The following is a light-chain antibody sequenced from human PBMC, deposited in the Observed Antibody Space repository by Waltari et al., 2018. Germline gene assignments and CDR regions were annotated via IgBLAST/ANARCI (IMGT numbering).Light chain of an antibody. CDR1: ASDVGNYNL. CDR2: DVN. Sequence: QSALTQTATVSGSPGQSITISCTGTASDVGNYNLVPWYQQHPGKAPTVIIYDVNKRPSGVSDRFSGSKSGNTASLTISGLQAADEADYYCSSYAGSAISVFGGGTKLTVL. J-gene: IGLJ3*02. CDR3: SSYAGSAISV. V-gene: IGLV2-23*02.